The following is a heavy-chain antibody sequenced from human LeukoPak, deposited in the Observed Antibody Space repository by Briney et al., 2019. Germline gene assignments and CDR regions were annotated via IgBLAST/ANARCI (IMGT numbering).Heavy chain of an antibody. V-gene: IGHV3-30*04. CDR3: ARVYSGSYFRLVDAFDI. Sequence: GGSLRLSCAASGFTFSSYVMHWVRQAPGKGLEWVAIISYDGSNEYYADSVKGRFTISRDNSKNTLYLQMNSLRAEDTAVYYCARVYSGSYFRLVDAFDIWGQGTMVTVSS. CDR1: GFTFSSYV. J-gene: IGHJ3*02. CDR2: ISYDGSNE. D-gene: IGHD1-26*01.